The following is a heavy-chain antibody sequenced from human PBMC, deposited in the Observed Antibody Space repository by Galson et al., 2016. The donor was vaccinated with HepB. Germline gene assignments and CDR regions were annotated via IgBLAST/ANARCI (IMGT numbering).Heavy chain of an antibody. CDR2: THYRSKWNT. CDR3: ARDPKFQIYCPSTSACYAQAFSFDI. J-gene: IGHJ4*02. CDR1: GDSVSSNTAA. D-gene: IGHD5/OR15-5a*01. V-gene: IGHV6-1*01. Sequence: CAISGDSVSSNTAAWNWIRQSPSRGLEWLGRTHYRSKWNTDYAISMKTRMTINVDASRNQFSLQLDSVTPEDAAVYYCARDPKFQIYCPSTSACYAQAFSFDIWGQGTLVSVSS.